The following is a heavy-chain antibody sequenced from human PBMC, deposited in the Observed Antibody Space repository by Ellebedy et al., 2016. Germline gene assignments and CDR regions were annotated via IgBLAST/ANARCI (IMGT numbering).Heavy chain of an antibody. J-gene: IGHJ4*02. Sequence: GGSLRLXXAASGFTFSSYDMHWVRQATGKGLEWVSAIGTAGDTYYPGSVKGRFTISRENAKNSLYLQMNSLRAEDTAVYYCAREGFEQQLVPYYFDYWGQGTLVTVSS. CDR2: IGTAGDT. V-gene: IGHV3-13*01. D-gene: IGHD6-13*01. CDR3: AREGFEQQLVPYYFDY. CDR1: GFTFSSYD.